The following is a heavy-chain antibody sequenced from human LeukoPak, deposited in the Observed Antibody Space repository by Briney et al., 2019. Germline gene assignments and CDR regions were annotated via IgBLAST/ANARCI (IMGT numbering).Heavy chain of an antibody. D-gene: IGHD1-26*01. CDR3: ARGASGSYYTLFDY. CDR1: GFTFNRYN. V-gene: IGHV3-21*01. J-gene: IGHJ4*02. CDR2: ITSSSSYI. Sequence: GGSLRLSCAASGFTFNRYNMNWVRRAPGKGLEWVSSITSSSSYIYYADSVKGRFTISRDNAKNSLYLQMNSLRAEDTAVYYCARGASGSYYTLFDYWGQGTLVSVSS.